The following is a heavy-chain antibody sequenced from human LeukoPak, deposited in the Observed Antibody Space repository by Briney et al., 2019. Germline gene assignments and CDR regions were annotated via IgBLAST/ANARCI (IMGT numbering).Heavy chain of an antibody. CDR2: ISAYNGNT. J-gene: IGHJ4*02. V-gene: IGHV1-18*01. D-gene: IGHD2-8*01. CDR1: GYTFTSYG. Sequence: ASVKVSCKASGYTFTSYGISWVRQAPGQGLEWMGWISAYNGNTNYAQKLQGRVTMTTDTPTSTAYMELRSLRSDDTAVYYCARSGSNPSIYCTNGVCYTEDYWGQGTLVTVSS. CDR3: ARSGSNPSIYCTNGVCYTEDY.